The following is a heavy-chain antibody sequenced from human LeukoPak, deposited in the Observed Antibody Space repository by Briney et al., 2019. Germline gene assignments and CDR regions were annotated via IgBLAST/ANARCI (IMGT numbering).Heavy chain of an antibody. D-gene: IGHD3-10*01. V-gene: IGHV4-39*01. CDR2: IYYSGST. J-gene: IGHJ6*03. CDR1: GGSISSSSYY. Sequence: PSETLSLTCTVSGGSISSSSYYWGWIRQPPGKGLEWIGSIYYSGSTYYNPSLKSRVTISVDTSKNQFSLKLSSVTAADTAVYYCARRGWRRFGELGYYYYYYMDVWGKGTTVTISS. CDR3: ARRGWRRFGELGYYYYYYMDV.